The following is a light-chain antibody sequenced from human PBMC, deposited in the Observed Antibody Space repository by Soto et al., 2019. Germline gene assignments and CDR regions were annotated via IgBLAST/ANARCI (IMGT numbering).Light chain of an antibody. V-gene: IGLV1-40*01. CDR2: GNN. CDR1: SSDIGAGFG. Sequence: QLVLTQPPSVSGAPGQRVTMSCTGSSSDIGAGFGVHWYQQPPGTAPKLLIFGNNNRPSGVPDRFSGSKSGTSASLAITGLQAEDEADYYCQSYDSSLSGSVVFGGGTKVTVL. CDR3: QSYDSSLSGSVV. J-gene: IGLJ2*01.